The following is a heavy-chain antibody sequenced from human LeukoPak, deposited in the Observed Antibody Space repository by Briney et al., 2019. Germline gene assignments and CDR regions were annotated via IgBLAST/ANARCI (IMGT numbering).Heavy chain of an antibody. CDR1: GYTFTGYY. D-gene: IGHD3-10*01. V-gene: IGHV1-2*02. J-gene: IGHJ6*02. CDR3: ARGVMVRGVITHYYYGMDV. Sequence: GASVKVSCKASGYTFTGYYMHWVRQAPGQGLEWMGWINPNSGGTNCAQKFQGRVTMTRDTSISTAYMELSRLRSDDTAVYYCARGVMVRGVITHYYYGMDVWGQGTTVTVSS. CDR2: INPNSGGT.